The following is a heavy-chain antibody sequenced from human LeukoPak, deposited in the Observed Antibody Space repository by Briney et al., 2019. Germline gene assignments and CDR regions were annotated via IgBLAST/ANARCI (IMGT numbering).Heavy chain of an antibody. J-gene: IGHJ4*02. CDR3: ASLPRSSHDSVWVPFDY. D-gene: IGHD3-16*01. CDR1: GGSFSGYY. CDR2: INHSGST. Sequence: PSETLPLTCAVYGGSFSGYYWSWIRQPPGKGLEWIGEINHSGSTNYNPSLKCRVTISVDTSKNQFSLKLSSVTAADTAVYYCASLPRSSHDSVWVPFDYWGQGTLVTVSS. V-gene: IGHV4-34*01.